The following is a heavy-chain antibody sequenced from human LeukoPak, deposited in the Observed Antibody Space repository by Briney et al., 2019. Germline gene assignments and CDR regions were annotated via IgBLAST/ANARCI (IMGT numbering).Heavy chain of an antibody. J-gene: IGHJ5*02. D-gene: IGHD3-10*01. CDR3: APYDTSSGGLFDP. V-gene: IGHV3-48*04. CDR2: ISNTGSVI. CDR1: GCTFSSHT. Sequence: GGSLRLSCAASGCTFSSHTMNWVRQAPGKGLEWVSYISNTGSVIYYADSVKGRFTISRDNAKNSLYLQMNYLRAEDTAVYYCAPYDTSSGGLFDPWGQGTLVTVSS.